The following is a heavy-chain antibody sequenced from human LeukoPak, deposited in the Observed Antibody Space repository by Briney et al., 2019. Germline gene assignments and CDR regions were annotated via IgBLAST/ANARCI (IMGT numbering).Heavy chain of an antibody. D-gene: IGHD6-6*01. CDR1: GFTFSDYY. V-gene: IGHV3-11*01. Sequence: PGGSLRLPCAASGFTFSDYYMSWIRQAPGKGLEWVSYISSSGSTIYYADSVKGRFTISRDNAKNSLYLQMNSLRAEDTAVYYCAREYSSSIYYYYMDVWGKGTTVTVSS. CDR2: ISSSGSTI. J-gene: IGHJ6*03. CDR3: AREYSSSIYYYYMDV.